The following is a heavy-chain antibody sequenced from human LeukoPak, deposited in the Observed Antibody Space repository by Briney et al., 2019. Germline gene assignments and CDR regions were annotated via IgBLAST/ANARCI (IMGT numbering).Heavy chain of an antibody. CDR1: GFTFSSFA. Sequence: GGSLRLSCAASGFTFSSFAMSWVRQAPGKGLEWVSVMSGGGEITYYADSVKGRFTISRDNSKNTLYLKMNSLRAEDTAVYYCAKVPLCSGGSCYSYYFDYWGQGPLVTVSS. CDR2: MSGGGEIT. D-gene: IGHD2-15*01. V-gene: IGHV3-23*01. CDR3: AKVPLCSGGSCYSYYFDY. J-gene: IGHJ4*02.